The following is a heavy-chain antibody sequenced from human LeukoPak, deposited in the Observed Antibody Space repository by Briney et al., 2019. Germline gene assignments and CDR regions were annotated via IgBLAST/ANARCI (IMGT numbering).Heavy chain of an antibody. CDR3: ARGGNSGWRTPNDDY. Sequence: ASVKVSCKASGYTFTSYYMHWVRQAPGQGLEWMGIINPSGGSTSYAQKFQGRVTMTRDTSTSTAYMELRSLRSDDTAVYYCARGGNSGWRTPNDDYWGQGTLVTVSS. CDR2: INPSGGST. D-gene: IGHD6-19*01. J-gene: IGHJ4*02. CDR1: GYTFTSYY. V-gene: IGHV1-46*01.